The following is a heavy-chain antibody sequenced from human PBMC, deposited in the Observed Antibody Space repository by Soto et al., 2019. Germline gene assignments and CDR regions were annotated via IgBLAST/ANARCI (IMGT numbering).Heavy chain of an antibody. CDR2: ISGSGGST. J-gene: IGHJ4*02. D-gene: IGHD3-22*01. V-gene: IGHV3-23*01. CDR3: AKDVRYYDSSGYYPNVYYFDY. Sequence: PGGSLRLSCAASGFTFSSYAMSWVRQAPGKGLEWVSAISGSGGSTYYADSVKGRFTISRDNSKNTLYLQMNSLRAEDTAVYYCAKDVRYYDSSGYYPNVYYFDYWGQGTLVTVSS. CDR1: GFTFSSYA.